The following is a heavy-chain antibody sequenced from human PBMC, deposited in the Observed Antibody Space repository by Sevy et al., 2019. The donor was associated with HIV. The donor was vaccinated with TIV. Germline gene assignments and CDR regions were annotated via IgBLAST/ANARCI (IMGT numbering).Heavy chain of an antibody. J-gene: IGHJ6*02. D-gene: IGHD1-26*01. CDR3: ANAYSGSYSHSYRYAVDV. Sequence: GGSLRLSCIGSGFSFSYYGIHWVRQSPGKGLDWVALISHDGINEYYADSVKGRFTISRDNSKNTVYLEMNSLRNEDTVIYFCANAYSGSYSHSYRYAVDVWGQGTTVTVSS. V-gene: IGHV3-30*18. CDR2: ISHDGINE. CDR1: GFSFSYYG.